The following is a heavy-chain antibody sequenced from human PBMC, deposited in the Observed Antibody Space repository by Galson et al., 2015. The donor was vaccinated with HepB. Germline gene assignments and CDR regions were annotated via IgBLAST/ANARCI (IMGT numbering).Heavy chain of an antibody. CDR2: IFTYNGNS. CDR1: GYSFTNYG. V-gene: IGHV1-18*01. Sequence: SVKVSCKASGYSFTNYGISWVRQAPGQGLEWMGWIFTYNGNSNYGQKFQGRVTMTTDTSTNTAYMELRSLRSDDTAVYYCARARYDISPPDLWGQGSLVTVSS. CDR3: ARARYDISPPDL. D-gene: IGHD3/OR15-3a*01. J-gene: IGHJ5*02.